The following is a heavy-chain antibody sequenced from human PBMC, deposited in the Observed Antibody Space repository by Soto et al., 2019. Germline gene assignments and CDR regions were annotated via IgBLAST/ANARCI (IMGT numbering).Heavy chain of an antibody. Sequence: GGPLRLSCAASGFTFSDYYMSWIRQAPGKGLEWASYISSSGSTIYYADSVKGRFTISRDNAKNSLYLQMNSLRAEDTAVYYCARAHYKLELKAPTSYLDAFDIWGQGTMVTVSS. CDR1: GFTFSDYY. V-gene: IGHV3-11*01. J-gene: IGHJ3*02. CDR3: ARAHYKLELKAPTSYLDAFDI. D-gene: IGHD1-1*01. CDR2: ISSSGSTI.